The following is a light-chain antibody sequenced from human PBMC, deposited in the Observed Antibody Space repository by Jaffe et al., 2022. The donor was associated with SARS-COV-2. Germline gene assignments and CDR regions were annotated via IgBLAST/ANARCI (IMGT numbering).Light chain of an antibody. J-gene: IGLJ3*02. CDR1: KLEDKY. Sequence: SYELTQPPSVSVSPGQTASITCSGNKLEDKYVCWYQQKAGQSPVMVIYQDKKRPSGIPERFSGSNSGNTATLTISGTQALDEADYYCQTWDSSVVFGGGTKLTVL. CDR3: QTWDSSVV. V-gene: IGLV3-1*01. CDR2: QDK.